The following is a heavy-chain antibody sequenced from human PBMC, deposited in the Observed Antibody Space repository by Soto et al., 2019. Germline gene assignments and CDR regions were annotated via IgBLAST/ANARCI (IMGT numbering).Heavy chain of an antibody. CDR2: ISGSGGST. J-gene: IGHJ4*02. CDR3: AKGHLLPPERWGYYFDY. D-gene: IGHD2-15*01. CDR1: GFTFSSYA. V-gene: IGHV3-23*01. Sequence: EVQLLESGGGLVQPGGSLRLSCAASGFTFSSYAMSWVRQAPGKGLEWVSAISGSGGSTYYADSVKGRFTISRDNSKNTLYLQMNSLRAEDTAVYYCAKGHLLPPERWGYYFDYWGQGTLVTVSS.